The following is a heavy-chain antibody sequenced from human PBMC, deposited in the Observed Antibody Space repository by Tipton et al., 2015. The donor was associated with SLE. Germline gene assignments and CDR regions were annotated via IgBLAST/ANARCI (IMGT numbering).Heavy chain of an antibody. CDR2: ISAYNGQT. CDR1: GYTFTTYD. V-gene: IGHV1-18*01. D-gene: IGHD2/OR15-2a*01. J-gene: IGHJ3*02. Sequence: QLVQSGAEVKKPGASVKVSCKASGYTFTTYDINWVRQVPGQGLEWMGWISAYNGQTSYAQKFQGRVTLTTDTSTTTAYMEVRSLRSDDTALYYCARGTTDNAFDIWGQGTLITVSS. CDR3: ARGTTDNAFDI.